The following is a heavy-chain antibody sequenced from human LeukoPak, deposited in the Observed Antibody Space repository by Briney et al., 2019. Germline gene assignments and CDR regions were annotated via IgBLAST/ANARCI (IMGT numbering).Heavy chain of an antibody. Sequence: GASVKVSCKASGGTFSSYAISWVRQAPGQGLEWMGWISAYNGNTNYAQKLQGRVTMTTDTSTSTAYMELRSLRSDDTAVYYCARGSSVAGDHDAFDIWAQGTMVTVSS. J-gene: IGHJ3*02. CDR2: ISAYNGNT. V-gene: IGHV1-18*01. D-gene: IGHD6-19*01. CDR3: ARGSSVAGDHDAFDI. CDR1: GGTFSSYA.